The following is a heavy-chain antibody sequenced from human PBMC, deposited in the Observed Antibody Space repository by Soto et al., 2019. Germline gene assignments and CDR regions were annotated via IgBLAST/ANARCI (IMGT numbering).Heavy chain of an antibody. CDR3: ARRTAGNRNFDWLPLDY. D-gene: IGHD3-9*01. J-gene: IGHJ4*02. CDR1: GYSFASYW. V-gene: IGHV5-51*01. Sequence: GESLKISCKGSGYSFASYWIVWVRQMPGKGLEWMGIIYPGDSYTRYSPSFQGQVTFSADKSISTAYLQWSSLKASDTAMYYCARRTAGNRNFDWLPLDYWGQGTLVTVSS. CDR2: IYPGDSYT.